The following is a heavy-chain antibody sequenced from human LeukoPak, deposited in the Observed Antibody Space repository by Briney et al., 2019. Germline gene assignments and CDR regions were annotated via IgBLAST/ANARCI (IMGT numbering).Heavy chain of an antibody. CDR1: GFTFSSYE. J-gene: IGHJ4*02. CDR2: ISSSGSTI. V-gene: IGHV3-48*03. D-gene: IGHD3-10*01. CDR3: ARDPPYYYGSGSYSYYFDY. Sequence: GGSLRLSCAASGFTFSSYEMNWVRQAPGKGLEWVSYISSSGSTIYYADSVKGRFTISRDNAKNSLYLQMNSLRAEDTAVYYCARDPPYYYGSGSYSYYFDYWGQGTLVTVSS.